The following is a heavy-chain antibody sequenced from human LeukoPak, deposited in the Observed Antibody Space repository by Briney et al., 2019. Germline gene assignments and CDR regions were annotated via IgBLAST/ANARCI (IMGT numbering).Heavy chain of an antibody. J-gene: IGHJ4*02. CDR1: GFTFSSYW. D-gene: IGHD3-9*01. V-gene: IGHV3-7*01. Sequence: GGSLRLSCAASGFTFSSYWMSWVRQAPGKGLEWVANIKQDGSEKYYVDSVKGRFTISRDNAKNSLYLQMNSLRAEDTAVYYCARHLNPLFDRFDYWGQGTLVTVSS. CDR2: IKQDGSEK. CDR3: ARHLNPLFDRFDY.